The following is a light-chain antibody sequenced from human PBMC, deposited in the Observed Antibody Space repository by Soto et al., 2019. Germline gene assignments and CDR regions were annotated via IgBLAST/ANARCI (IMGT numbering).Light chain of an antibody. CDR1: SSDVGAYNF. CDR3: SSYTISRTYV. J-gene: IGLJ1*01. CDR2: NVY. V-gene: IGLV2-14*03. Sequence: QSALTQSASVSGSPGQSITISCTGTSSDVGAYNFVSWHQQHPGKAAKLIIYNVYDRPSGISYRFSGSKSGNTASLTISGLQGEDEADYYCSSYTISRTYVFGTGTKLTVL.